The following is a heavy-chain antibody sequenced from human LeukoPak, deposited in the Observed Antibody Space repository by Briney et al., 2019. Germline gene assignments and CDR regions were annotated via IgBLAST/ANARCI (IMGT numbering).Heavy chain of an antibody. CDR2: INHSGST. D-gene: IGHD2-15*01. CDR1: GGSFSGYY. V-gene: IGHV4-34*01. CDR3: ARGGLAYCSGGSCYDYYDSSGYPNLFDY. Sequence: SETLSLTCAVYGGSFSGYYWSWIRQPPGKGLEWIGEINHSGSTNYNPSLKSRVTISVDTSKNQFSLKLSSVTAADTAVYYCARGGLAYCSGGSCYDYYDSSGYPNLFDYWGQGTLVTVSS. J-gene: IGHJ4*02.